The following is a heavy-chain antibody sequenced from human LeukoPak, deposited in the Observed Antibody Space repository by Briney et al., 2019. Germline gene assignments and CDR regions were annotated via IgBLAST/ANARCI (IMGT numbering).Heavy chain of an antibody. D-gene: IGHD2-15*01. CDR1: GGSFSGYY. V-gene: IGHV4-59*08. J-gene: IGHJ4*02. CDR2: FYHTGFT. CDR3: ARRGGYCSGGSCYSKHYFDY. Sequence: SETLSLTCAVYGGSFSGYYWSWIRQPPGKGLEWIGFFYHTGFTNYNPSLKSRVTISVDTSKNQFSLNLTSVTAADTAVYYCARRGGYCSGGSCYSKHYFDYWAREPWSPSPQ.